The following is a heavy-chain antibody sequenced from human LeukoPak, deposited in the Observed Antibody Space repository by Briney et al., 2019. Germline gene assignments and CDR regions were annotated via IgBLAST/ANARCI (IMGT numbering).Heavy chain of an antibody. Sequence: ASVKLSCKASGYTFTSYDINWVRQATGQGLEWIGWMNPNSGNTGYAQKFQGRATMTRNTSISTAYMELSSLRSEDTAVYFCARKGPANYYYYYMDVWGKGTTVTVSS. V-gene: IGHV1-8*01. CDR3: ARKGPANYYYYYMDV. CDR1: GYTFTSYD. J-gene: IGHJ6*03. D-gene: IGHD2-2*01. CDR2: MNPNSGNT.